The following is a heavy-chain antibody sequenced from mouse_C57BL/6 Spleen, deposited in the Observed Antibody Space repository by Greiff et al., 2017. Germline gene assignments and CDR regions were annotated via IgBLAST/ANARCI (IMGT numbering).Heavy chain of an antibody. CDR1: GYTFTSYW. CDR3: ARKGSGSSLYYFDY. Sequence: QVQLQQPGAELVKPGASVKLSCKASGYTFTSYWMQWVKQRPGQGLEWIGEIDPSDSYTNYTQKFKGKATLTVDTSSSTAYMQLSSLTSEDSAVYYCARKGSGSSLYYFDYWGQGTTLTVSS. J-gene: IGHJ2*01. D-gene: IGHD1-1*01. CDR2: IDPSDSYT. V-gene: IGHV1-50*01.